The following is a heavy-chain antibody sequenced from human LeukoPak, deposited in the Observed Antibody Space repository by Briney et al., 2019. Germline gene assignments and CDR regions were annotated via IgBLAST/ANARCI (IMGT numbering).Heavy chain of an antibody. J-gene: IGHJ6*03. D-gene: IGHD5-12*01. CDR1: GGSFSGYY. CDR2: IYYSGST. V-gene: IGHV4-59*01. CDR3: ARIRGYSGYDPYYMDV. Sequence: SETLSLTCAVYGGSFSGYYWSWIRQPPGKGLEWIGYIYYSGSTNYNPSLKSRVTISVDTSKNQFSLKLSSVTAADTAVYYCARIRGYSGYDPYYMDVWGKGTTVTVSS.